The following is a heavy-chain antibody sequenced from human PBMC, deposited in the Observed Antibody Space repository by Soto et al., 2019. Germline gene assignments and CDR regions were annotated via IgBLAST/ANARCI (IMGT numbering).Heavy chain of an antibody. CDR3: ARGGYYYDSSGLTLFDP. D-gene: IGHD3-22*01. CDR1: GYTFTGYY. V-gene: IGHV1-2*04. CDR2: INPNSGGT. Sequence: GSVKVSCKASGYTFTGYYMHWVRQAPGQGLEWMGWINPNSGGTNYAQKFQGWVTMTRDTSISTAYMELSRLRSDDTAVYYCARGGYYYDSSGLTLFDPWGQGTLVTVSS. J-gene: IGHJ5*02.